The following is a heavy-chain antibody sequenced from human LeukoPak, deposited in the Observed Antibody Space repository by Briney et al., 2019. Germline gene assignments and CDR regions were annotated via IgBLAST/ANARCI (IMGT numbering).Heavy chain of an antibody. Sequence: PGGSLRLSCGAAGFTFSRYAMHWVRQAPGKGLEWVALISNDGSNTYYADSVKGRFSISRDNSKDTLYLQMDSLRAEDTALFYCAKTGELRNYGDPEYIDHWGQGTLVTVSS. CDR3: AKTGELRNYGDPEYIDH. CDR1: GFTFSRYA. J-gene: IGHJ4*02. D-gene: IGHD4-17*01. CDR2: ISNDGSNT. V-gene: IGHV3-30*04.